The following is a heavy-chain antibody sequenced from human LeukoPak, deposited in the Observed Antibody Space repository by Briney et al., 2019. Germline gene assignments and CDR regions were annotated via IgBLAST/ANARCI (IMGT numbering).Heavy chain of an antibody. CDR1: GFTFSIYA. V-gene: IGHV3-23*01. CDR2: ISGSGGST. Sequence: GGSLRLSCAASGFTFSIYAMSWVRQAPGKGLEWVSGISGSGGSTYYADSVKGRFTISRDTSKTTLYLQMNSLRAEDTAVYYCAKRLPSYDAFDIWGQGTMVTVSS. D-gene: IGHD6-25*01. CDR3: AKRLPSYDAFDI. J-gene: IGHJ3*02.